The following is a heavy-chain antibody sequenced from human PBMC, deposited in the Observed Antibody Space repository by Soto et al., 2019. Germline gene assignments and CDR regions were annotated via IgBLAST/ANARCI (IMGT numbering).Heavy chain of an antibody. Sequence: GGSLRLSCTASGFTFGDYAMSWFRQAPGKGLEWVGFIRSKAYGGTTEYAASVKGRFTISRDDSKSIAYLQMNSLKTEDTAVYYCTSYYSANYDFWSGYSTYYFDYWGQGTLVTVSS. J-gene: IGHJ4*02. CDR2: IRSKAYGGTT. V-gene: IGHV3-49*03. D-gene: IGHD3-3*01. CDR1: GFTFGDYA. CDR3: TSYYSANYDFWSGYSTYYFDY.